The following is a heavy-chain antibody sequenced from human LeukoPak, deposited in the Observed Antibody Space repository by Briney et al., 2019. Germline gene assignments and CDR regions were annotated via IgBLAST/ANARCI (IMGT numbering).Heavy chain of an antibody. V-gene: IGHV3-64D*06. CDR1: GFTFSTYV. CDR2: ISGNGDNT. CDR3: VRGTGY. J-gene: IGHJ4*02. Sequence: PGGSLRLSCSVSGFTFSTYVMHWVRQAPGKGLECVSAISGNGDNTYYADSVKGRFTISRDNSKNTLYLQMSSLRADDTAVYYCVRGTGYWGQGTLVTVSS.